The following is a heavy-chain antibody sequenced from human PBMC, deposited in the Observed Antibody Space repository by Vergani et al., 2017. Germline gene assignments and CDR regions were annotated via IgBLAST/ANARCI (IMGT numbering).Heavy chain of an antibody. CDR3: ARASKYYDFWSGYSYYYYMDV. Sequence: QVQLVQSGAEVKKPGASVKVSCKASGYTFTSYYMHWVRQAPGQGLEWMGWMNPNSGNTGYAQKFQGRVTMTRNTSISTAYMELSSLRSEDTAVYYCARASKYYDFWSGYSYYYYMDVWGKGTTVTVSS. V-gene: IGHV1-8*02. J-gene: IGHJ6*03. CDR2: MNPNSGNT. D-gene: IGHD3-3*01. CDR1: GYTFTSYY.